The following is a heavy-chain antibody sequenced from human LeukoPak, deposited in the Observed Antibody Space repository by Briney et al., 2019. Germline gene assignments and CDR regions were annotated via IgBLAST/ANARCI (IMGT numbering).Heavy chain of an antibody. V-gene: IGHV3-30*03. Sequence: GRSLRLSCATSGFDFWRSAMPWVRQTPGKGLEWVAFISFDGSYTYYTDSVKGRFTISRDNSKNTLYLQMNSLRAEDTAVYYCARYPTYYDFWSGRGYFDYWGQGTLVTVSS. CDR2: ISFDGSYT. D-gene: IGHD3-3*01. J-gene: IGHJ4*02. CDR3: ARYPTYYDFWSGRGYFDY. CDR1: GFDFWRSA.